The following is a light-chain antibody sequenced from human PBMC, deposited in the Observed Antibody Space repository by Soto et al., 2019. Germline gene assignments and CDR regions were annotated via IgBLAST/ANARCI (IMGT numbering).Light chain of an antibody. CDR1: QTVRRW. Sequence: DIQMTQSPSSLSASVGDRITITCRASQTVRRWLAWYQQKPGTAPTLLIYDVSTLERGVPSRFSGSGSGTEFTLPISRLQADDFATYYCQHYNIFPWTFGQGTKVDIK. CDR2: DVS. CDR3: QHYNIFPWT. J-gene: IGKJ1*01. V-gene: IGKV1-5*01.